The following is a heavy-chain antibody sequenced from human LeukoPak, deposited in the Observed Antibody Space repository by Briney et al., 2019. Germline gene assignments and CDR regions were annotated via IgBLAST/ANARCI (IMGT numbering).Heavy chain of an antibody. V-gene: IGHV1-69*05. D-gene: IGHD6-13*01. J-gene: IGHJ6*03. Sequence: SVKVSCKASGGTFSSYAISWVRQAPGQGLEWMGRIIPIFGTANDAQKFQGRVTITTDESTSTAYMELSSLRSEDTAVYYCAGSIAAAYYYYYYMDVWGKGTTVTVSS. CDR2: IIPIFGTA. CDR1: GGTFSSYA. CDR3: AGSIAAAYYYYYYMDV.